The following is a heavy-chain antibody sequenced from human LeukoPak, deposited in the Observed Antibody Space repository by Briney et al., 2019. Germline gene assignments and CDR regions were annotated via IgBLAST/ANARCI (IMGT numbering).Heavy chain of an antibody. CDR2: INHSGST. V-gene: IGHV4-34*01. CDR3: ARLWSGYIYYYGMDV. CDR1: GGSFSGYY. D-gene: IGHD3-3*01. J-gene: IGHJ6*02. Sequence: SETLSLTCAVYGGSFSGYYWSWIRQPPGKGLEWIGEINHSGSTNYNPSLKSRVTISVDTSKNQFSLKLSSVTAADTAVYYCARLWSGYIYYYGMDVWGQGTTVTVSS.